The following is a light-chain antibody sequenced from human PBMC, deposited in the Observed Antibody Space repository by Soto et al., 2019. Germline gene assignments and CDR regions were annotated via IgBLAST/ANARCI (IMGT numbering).Light chain of an antibody. V-gene: IGLV2-23*03. J-gene: IGLJ1*01. CDR3: CSYAGSSTLEV. Sequence: QSVLTQPASVSGSPGQSITISCTGTSSDAGSYNLVSWYQQHPGKAPKLMIYEGSKRPSGVSNRFSGSKSGNTASLPISGLQAEDEADYYCCSYAGSSTLEVFGTGTKVTVL. CDR2: EGS. CDR1: SSDAGSYNL.